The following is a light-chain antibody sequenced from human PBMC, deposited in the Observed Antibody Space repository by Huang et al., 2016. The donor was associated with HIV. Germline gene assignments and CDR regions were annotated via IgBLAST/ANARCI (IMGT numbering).Light chain of an antibody. J-gene: IGKJ4*01. CDR1: QSVSRF. CDR3: QQRSSWPRVT. Sequence: EIVLTQSPATLSLSRGERATRSCRASQSVSRFLAWYQQKTGQAPRVRIYDASNRAIYNPARFSGSESGTEFTLTISSLEPEDFAVYYCQQRSSWPRVTFGGGTKVELK. CDR2: DAS. V-gene: IGKV3-11*01.